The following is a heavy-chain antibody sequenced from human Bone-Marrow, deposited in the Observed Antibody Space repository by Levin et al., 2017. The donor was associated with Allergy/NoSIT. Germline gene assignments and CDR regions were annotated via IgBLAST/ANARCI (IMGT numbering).Heavy chain of an antibody. Sequence: PGGSLRLSCAASGFTFSSYSMNWVRQAPGKGLEWVSYISSSSSTIYYADSVKGRFTISRDNAKNSLYLQMNSLRDEDTAVYYCARDSTTVVTSGGFVEYFQHWGQGTLVTVSS. CDR2: ISSSSSTI. CDR1: GFTFSSYS. D-gene: IGHD4-23*01. V-gene: IGHV3-48*02. CDR3: ARDSTTVVTSGGFVEYFQH. J-gene: IGHJ1*01.